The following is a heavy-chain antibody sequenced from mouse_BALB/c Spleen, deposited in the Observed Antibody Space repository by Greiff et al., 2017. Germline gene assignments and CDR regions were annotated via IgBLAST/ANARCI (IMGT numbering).Heavy chain of an antibody. CDR3: ASPTMVVRGYFDV. CDR2: ISSGGST. Sequence: EVQVVESGGGLVKPGGSLKLSCAASGFTFSSYAMSWVRQTPEKRLEWVASISSGGSTYYPDSVKGRFTISRDNARNILYLQMSSLRSEDTAMYYCASPTMVVRGYFDVWGAGTTVTVSS. J-gene: IGHJ1*01. V-gene: IGHV5-6-5*01. CDR1: GFTFSSYA. D-gene: IGHD2-10*01.